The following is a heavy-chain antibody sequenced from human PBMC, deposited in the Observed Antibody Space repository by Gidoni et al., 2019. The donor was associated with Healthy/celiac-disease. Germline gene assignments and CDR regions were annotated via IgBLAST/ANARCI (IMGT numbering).Heavy chain of an antibody. J-gene: IGHJ4*02. CDR1: GYTFTGYY. D-gene: IGHD6-13*01. Sequence: QVQLVQSGAEVKKPGASVKVSCTASGYTFTGYYMHWVRQAPGQGLEWMGWINPNSGGTNYAQKFQGWVTMTRDTSISTAYMELSRLRSDDTAVYYCARALGPASSWYANWGQGTLVTVSS. CDR2: INPNSGGT. V-gene: IGHV1-2*04. CDR3: ARALGPASSWYAN.